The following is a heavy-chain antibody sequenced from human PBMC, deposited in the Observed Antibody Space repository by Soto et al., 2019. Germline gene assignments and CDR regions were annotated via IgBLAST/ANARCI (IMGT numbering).Heavy chain of an antibody. CDR3: AKEPRYCTSTSCVY. V-gene: IGHV3-23*01. D-gene: IGHD2-2*01. Sequence: GGSLRLSCAVSGFTFSNYVMTWFRQAPGKGLEWVSSIGTIDSSTYYADSVKGRFTISRDNSKNTLYLQMISLRAEDTAVYYCAKEPRYCTSTSCVYWGQGTLVTVSS. CDR2: IGTIDSST. J-gene: IGHJ4*02. CDR1: GFTFSNYV.